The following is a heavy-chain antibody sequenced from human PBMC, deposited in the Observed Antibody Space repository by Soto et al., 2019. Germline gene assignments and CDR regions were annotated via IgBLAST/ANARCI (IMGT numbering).Heavy chain of an antibody. D-gene: IGHD6-13*01. CDR3: ARGGSSPVFCYDCGLDV. Sequence: ASVKVSCKASGYSVARYFMHWVRQAPGQGLEWLGVINPSADTTTYAQKFQGRVTMTWDTSTNTGFMDVSSLRSEDTAIYYCARGGSSPVFCYDCGLDVWGQGTTVTVSS. CDR1: GYSVARYF. J-gene: IGHJ6*02. V-gene: IGHV1-46*01. CDR2: INPSADTT.